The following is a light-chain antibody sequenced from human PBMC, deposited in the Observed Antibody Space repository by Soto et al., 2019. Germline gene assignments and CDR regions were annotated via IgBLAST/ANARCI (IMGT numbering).Light chain of an antibody. J-gene: IGKJ4*01. V-gene: IGKV3-15*01. CDR1: QSVSNN. CDR3: QQYNNWPLT. Sequence: EIVMTQSPATLSVSPGESATLSCRASQSVSNNLAWYQQKPGQAPRLLIYGASARATGIPARFSGSGSGTEFTLTISSLQSEDFAVYYCQQYNNWPLTFGGGTKVAIK. CDR2: GAS.